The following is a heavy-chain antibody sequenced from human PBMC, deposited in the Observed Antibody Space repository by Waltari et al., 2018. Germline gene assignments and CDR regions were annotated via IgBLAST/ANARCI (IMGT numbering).Heavy chain of an antibody. Sequence: QVQLVQSGAEVKKPGSSVKVSCKASGGTFSSYAISWVRQAPGPGLEWMGGIIPIFGTANDAQKFQGRVTITRNTSISTAYMELSSLRSEDTAVYYCARGVGVVNGMDVWGQGTTVTVSS. CDR3: ARGVGVVNGMDV. D-gene: IGHD3-3*01. CDR1: GGTFSSYA. J-gene: IGHJ6*02. CDR2: IIPIFGTA. V-gene: IGHV1-69*05.